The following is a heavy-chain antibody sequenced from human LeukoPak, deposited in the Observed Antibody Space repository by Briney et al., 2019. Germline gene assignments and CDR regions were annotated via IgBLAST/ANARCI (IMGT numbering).Heavy chain of an antibody. D-gene: IGHD3-10*01. V-gene: IGHV3-49*04. CDR3: TRAELLWFGDCNWFDP. J-gene: IGHJ5*02. Sequence: GGSLRLSCAASGLTFSGYAMSWVRQAPGKGLEWVGFIRSKAYGGTTEYAASVKGRFTISRDDSKSIAYLQMNSLKTEDTAVYYCTRAELLWFGDCNWFDPWGQGTLVTVSS. CDR1: GLTFSGYA. CDR2: IRSKAYGGTT.